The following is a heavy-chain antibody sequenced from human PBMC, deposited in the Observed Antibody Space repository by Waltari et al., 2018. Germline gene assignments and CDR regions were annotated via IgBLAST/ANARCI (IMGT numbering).Heavy chain of an antibody. Sequence: QVQLQESGPGLVKPSETLSLTCTVSGGSISSYYWSWIRQPAGKGLEWIGRIYTSGSTNYNPSLKSRVTMSVDTSKNQFSLKLSSVTAADTAVYYCARQDLGYCSGGSCYSYAFDIWGQGTMVTVSS. V-gene: IGHV4-4*07. CDR2: IYTSGST. J-gene: IGHJ3*02. CDR1: GGSISSYY. D-gene: IGHD2-15*01. CDR3: ARQDLGYCSGGSCYSYAFDI.